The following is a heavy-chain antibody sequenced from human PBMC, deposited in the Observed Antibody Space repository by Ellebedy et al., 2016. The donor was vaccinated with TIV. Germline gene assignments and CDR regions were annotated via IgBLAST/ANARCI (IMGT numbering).Heavy chain of an antibody. D-gene: IGHD1-7*01. CDR2: ISSSSSYI. J-gene: IGHJ3*02. V-gene: IGHV3-21*01. CDR3: ARVNNWNYVAFDI. CDR1: GFTFSSYA. Sequence: GGSLRLXXAASGFTFSSYAMSWVRQAPGKGLEWVSSISSSSSYIYYADSVKGRFTISRDNAKNSLYLQMNSLRAEDTAVYYCARVNNWNYVAFDIWGQGTMVTVSS.